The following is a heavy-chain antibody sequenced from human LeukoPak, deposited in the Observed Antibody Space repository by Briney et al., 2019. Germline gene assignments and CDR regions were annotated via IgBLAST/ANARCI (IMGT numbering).Heavy chain of an antibody. CDR3: ARDGRYYDILTGYYGPWYFDL. Sequence: QPGGSLRLSCAASGFTVSSNYMSWVRQAPGKGLEWVSVIYSGGSTYYADSVKGRFTISRDNSKNTLYLQMNSLRAEDTAVYYCARDGRYYDILTGYYGPWYFDLWGRGTLVTVSS. CDR1: GFTVSSNY. J-gene: IGHJ2*01. CDR2: IYSGGST. V-gene: IGHV3-53*01. D-gene: IGHD3-9*01.